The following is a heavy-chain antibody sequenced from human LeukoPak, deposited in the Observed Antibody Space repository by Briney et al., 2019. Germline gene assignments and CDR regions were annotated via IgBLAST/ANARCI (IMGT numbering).Heavy chain of an antibody. D-gene: IGHD3-22*01. CDR2: ISAYNGNT. Sequence: ASVKVSCKASGYTFTSYGISWVRQTPGQGLEWMGWISAYNGNTNYAQKLQGRVTMPTDTSTSTAYMELRSLGSDDTAVYYCARGGYYDSSGYYPNDYWGQGTLVTVSS. V-gene: IGHV1-18*01. CDR3: ARGGYYDSSGYYPNDY. J-gene: IGHJ4*02. CDR1: GYTFTSYG.